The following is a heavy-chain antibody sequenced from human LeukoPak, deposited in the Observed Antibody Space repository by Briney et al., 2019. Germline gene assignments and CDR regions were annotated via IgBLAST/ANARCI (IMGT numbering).Heavy chain of an antibody. CDR1: GFTFSNYA. J-gene: IGHJ6*02. CDR2: ISYDGSNK. V-gene: IGHV3-30-3*01. Sequence: GGSLRLSCAASGFTFSNYAMHWVRQAPGKGLEWVAVISYDGSNKYYADSVKGRFTISRDNSKNTLYLQMNSLRAEDTAVYYCAKDRLDGYNFRGMDVWGQGTSVTVSS. D-gene: IGHD5-24*01. CDR3: AKDRLDGYNFRGMDV.